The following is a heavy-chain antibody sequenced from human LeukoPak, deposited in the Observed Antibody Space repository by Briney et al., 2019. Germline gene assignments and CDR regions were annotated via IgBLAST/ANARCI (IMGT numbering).Heavy chain of an antibody. CDR1: GFTFNSYS. V-gene: IGHV3-21*01. D-gene: IGHD6-6*01. CDR2: ISSSSSYI. J-gene: IGHJ4*02. Sequence: PGGSLRLSCAASGFTFNSYSMNWVHQAPGKGLEWVSSISSSSSYIYYADSVKGRFTISRDNAKNSLYLQMNSLRAEDTAVYYCARAGGWGYSSSSGYYFDYWGQGTLVTVSS. CDR3: ARAGGWGYSSSSGYYFDY.